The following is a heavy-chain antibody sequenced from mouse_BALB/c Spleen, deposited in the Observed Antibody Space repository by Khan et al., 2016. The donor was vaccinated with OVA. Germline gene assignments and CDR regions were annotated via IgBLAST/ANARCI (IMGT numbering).Heavy chain of an antibody. CDR1: GYTFADSG. CDR2: ISTYYGNI. D-gene: IGHD2-3*01. V-gene: IGHV1S137*01. Sequence: QVQLQQSGPEPVRPGASVKISCKGSGYTFADSGMHWVRQSHAKSLEWIGVISTYYGNIKYNQKFEGRATMTVDISSSTAYMELARLTSEDSAVYFCTRDGISEFAYWGQGTLVTVSA. J-gene: IGHJ3*01. CDR3: TRDGISEFAY.